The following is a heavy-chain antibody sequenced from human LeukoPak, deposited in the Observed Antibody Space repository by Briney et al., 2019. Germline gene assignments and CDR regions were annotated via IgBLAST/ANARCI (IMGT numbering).Heavy chain of an antibody. CDR3: AKEGVRGVIITLGGMDV. Sequence: GGSLRLSCAASGFTFSSYAMSWVRQAPGKGLEWVSAISGSGGSTYYADSVKGRFTISRDNSKNTLYLQMNSLRAEDTAVYYCAKEGVRGVIITLGGMDVWGQGTTVTVS. CDR2: ISGSGGST. J-gene: IGHJ6*02. D-gene: IGHD3-10*01. CDR1: GFTFSSYA. V-gene: IGHV3-23*01.